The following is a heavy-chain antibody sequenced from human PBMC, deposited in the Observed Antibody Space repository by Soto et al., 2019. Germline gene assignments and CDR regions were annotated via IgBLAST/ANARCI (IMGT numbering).Heavy chain of an antibody. J-gene: IGHJ6*02. CDR2: IKSKTDGGTT. V-gene: IGHV3-15*07. CDR3: TFVVGSSWYLGHYYYYGMDV. Sequence: GGSLRLSCAASGFTFSNAWMNWVRQAPGKGLEWVGRIKSKTDGGTTDYAAPVKGRFTISRDDSKNTLYLQMNSLKTEDTAVYYCTFVVGSSWYLGHYYYYGMDVWGQGTTVTVSS. D-gene: IGHD6-13*01. CDR1: GFTFSNAW.